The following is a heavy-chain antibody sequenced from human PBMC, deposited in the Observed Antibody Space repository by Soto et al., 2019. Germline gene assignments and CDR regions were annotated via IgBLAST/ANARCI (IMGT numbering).Heavy chain of an antibody. D-gene: IGHD2-15*01. V-gene: IGHV3-21*01. Sequence: EVQLVESGGGLVKPGGSLRLSCAASGFTFSSYSMNWVRQAPGKGLEWVSSISSSSSYIYYADSVKGRFTISRDNAKNSLYLQMNSLRAEDTAVYYCASRRSEEDIVVVVAASQAFDIWGQGTMVTVSS. CDR2: ISSSSSYI. CDR3: ASRRSEEDIVVVVAASQAFDI. CDR1: GFTFSSYS. J-gene: IGHJ3*02.